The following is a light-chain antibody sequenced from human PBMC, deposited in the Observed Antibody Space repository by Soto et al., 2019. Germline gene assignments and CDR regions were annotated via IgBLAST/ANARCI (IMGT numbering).Light chain of an antibody. V-gene: IGKV3-15*01. CDR3: QHYYIWPRP. CDR1: QSVSSN. Sequence: NLSVGRGVRDTLSCLASQSVSSNLAWYQHKPGQAPRLLTYGASTRATGIPARFSGSGSGTEFTLTISSLQPEDFAVYYCQHYYIWPRPFG. CDR2: GAS. J-gene: IGKJ2*01.